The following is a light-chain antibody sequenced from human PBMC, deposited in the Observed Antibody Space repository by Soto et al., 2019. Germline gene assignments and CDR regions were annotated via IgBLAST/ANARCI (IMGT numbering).Light chain of an antibody. Sequence: QSALTQPPSASGSPGQSVTISCTGTSSDVGNYNYVSWYQQHPGKAPKLMIYEVFKRPSGVPDRFSGSKSGNTASLTVSGLQAEDEADYYCSSYAGSNNYVFGTGTKRTVL. CDR3: SSYAGSNNYV. V-gene: IGLV2-8*01. J-gene: IGLJ1*01. CDR2: EVF. CDR1: SSDVGNYNY.